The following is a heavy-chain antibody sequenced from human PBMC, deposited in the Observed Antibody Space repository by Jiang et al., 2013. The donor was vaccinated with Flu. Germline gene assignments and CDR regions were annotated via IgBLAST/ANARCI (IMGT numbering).Heavy chain of an antibody. V-gene: IGHV4-39*01. CDR2: IYYSGST. D-gene: IGHD3-16*02. CDR1: GGSISSSSYY. J-gene: IGHJ5*02. CDR3: ARNHYDYVWGSYRTNWFDP. Sequence: GPGLVKPSETLSLTCTVSGGSISSSSYYWGWIRQPPGKGLEWIGGIYYSGSTYYNPSLKSRVTISVDTSKNQFSLKLSSVTAADTAVYYCARNHYDYVWGSYRTNWFDPWGQG.